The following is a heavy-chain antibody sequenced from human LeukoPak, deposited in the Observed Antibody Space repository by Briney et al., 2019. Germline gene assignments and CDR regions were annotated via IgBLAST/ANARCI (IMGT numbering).Heavy chain of an antibody. D-gene: IGHD4-17*01. J-gene: IGHJ4*02. CDR2: IYWNDDK. CDR1: GVSLSTSGVG. V-gene: IGHV2-5*01. CDR3: AHNSYGDFQFDY. Sequence: SGRRPWKPPQPLPHTSTFSGVSLSTSGVGVGCIRQPPGKALEWLALIYWNDDKRYSPSLKSRLTITKDTSKKQVVLTMTNMDSVDASTYYCAHNSYGDFQFDYWGQGTLVTVSS.